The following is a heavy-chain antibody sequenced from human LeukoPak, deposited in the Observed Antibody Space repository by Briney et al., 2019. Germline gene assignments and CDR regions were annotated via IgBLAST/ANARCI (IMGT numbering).Heavy chain of an antibody. CDR1: GGTFSSYA. CDR2: IIPILGIA. Sequence: SVKVTCKASGGTFSSYAISWVRQAPGQGLEWMGRIIPILGIANYAQKFQGGVTITADKSTSTAYMELSSLRSEDTAVYYCARGWLPNYYYYGMDVWGQGTTVTVSS. V-gene: IGHV1-69*04. CDR3: ARGWLPNYYYYGMDV. D-gene: IGHD5-12*01. J-gene: IGHJ6*02.